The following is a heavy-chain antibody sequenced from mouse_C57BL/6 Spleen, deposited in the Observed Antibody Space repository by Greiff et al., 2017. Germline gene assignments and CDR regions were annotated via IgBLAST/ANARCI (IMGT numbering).Heavy chain of an antibody. CDR3: ARLTGNFDY. Sequence: EVKLVESGGGLVQPGGSLSLSCAASGFTFTDYYMSWVRQPPGKALEWLGFIRNKANGYTTEYSASVKGRFTISRDNSQSILYLQMNALRAEDSATYYCARLTGNFDYWGQGTTLTVSS. V-gene: IGHV7-3*01. D-gene: IGHD4-1*01. CDR2: IRNKANGYTT. J-gene: IGHJ2*01. CDR1: GFTFTDYY.